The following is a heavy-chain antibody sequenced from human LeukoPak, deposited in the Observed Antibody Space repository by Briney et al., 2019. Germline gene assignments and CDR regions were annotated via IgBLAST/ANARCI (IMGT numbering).Heavy chain of an antibody. J-gene: IGHJ4*02. D-gene: IGHD3-3*01. CDR3: ARGFDFWSGYNFDY. CDR1: GGSFSGYY. Sequence: SETLSLTCAVYGGSFSGYYWSWIRQPPGKGLEWIGEINHSGSTNYNPSLKSRVTISVDTSKNQFSLKLSSVTAADTAVYYCARGFDFWSGYNFDYWGQGTLVTASS. V-gene: IGHV4-34*01. CDR2: INHSGST.